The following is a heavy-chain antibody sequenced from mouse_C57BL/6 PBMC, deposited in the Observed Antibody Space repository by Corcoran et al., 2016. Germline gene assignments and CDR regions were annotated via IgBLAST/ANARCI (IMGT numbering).Heavy chain of an antibody. J-gene: IGHJ2*01. CDR1: GYTFTDYY. CDR3: ARYYDFDY. Sequence: EVQLQQSGPELVKPGASVKISCKASGYTFTDYYMNWVKQSHGKSLEWIGDINPNNGGTSYNQKFKGKATLTVDKSSSTAYMVLRSLTSEDSAVYYCARYYDFDYWGQGTTLTVSS. V-gene: IGHV1-26*01. CDR2: INPNNGGT. D-gene: IGHD1-1*01.